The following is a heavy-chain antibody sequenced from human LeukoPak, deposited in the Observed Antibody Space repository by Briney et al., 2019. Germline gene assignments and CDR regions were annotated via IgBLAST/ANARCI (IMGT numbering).Heavy chain of an antibody. CDR3: AKDGVVVTATWDY. J-gene: IGHJ4*02. V-gene: IGHV3-23*01. CDR2: VNNGGGTT. Sequence: PGGSLRLSCAASGFTFRNYAMNWVRQAPGKGLEWVATVNNGGGTTYYADSVKGRFTISRDNSKNTLYLQMNSLRAEDTAVYYCAKDGVVVTATWDYWGQGTLVTVSS. CDR1: GFTFRNYA. D-gene: IGHD2-21*02.